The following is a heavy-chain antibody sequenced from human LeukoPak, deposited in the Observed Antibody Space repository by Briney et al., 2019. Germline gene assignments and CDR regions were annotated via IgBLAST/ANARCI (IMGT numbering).Heavy chain of an antibody. CDR3: ARDPTDFGEPKEFDY. J-gene: IGHJ4*02. Sequence: SETLSLTCTVSGGPISSSTYYWGWIRQPPGKGLEWIGSIYHSGSTYYNPSLKSRVTISVDTSKNQFSLKLSSVTAADTAVYYCARDPTDFGEPKEFDYWGQGTLVTVSS. CDR1: GGPISSSTYY. V-gene: IGHV4-39*07. D-gene: IGHD3-10*01. CDR2: IYHSGST.